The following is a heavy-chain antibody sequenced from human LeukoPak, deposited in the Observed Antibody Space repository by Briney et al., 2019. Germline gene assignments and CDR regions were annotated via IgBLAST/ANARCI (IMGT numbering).Heavy chain of an antibody. CDR2: IKQDGSEK. CDR3: ARVSSSRYYYYMDV. V-gene: IGHV3-7*04. Sequence: GGSLRLSCAASGFTFNSYPMHWVRQAPGKGLEWVANIKQDGSEKYYVDSVKGRFTIPRDNAKNSLYLQMNSLRAEDTAVYYCARVSSSRYYYYMDVWGKGTTVTISS. CDR1: GFTFNSYP. D-gene: IGHD2-2*01. J-gene: IGHJ6*03.